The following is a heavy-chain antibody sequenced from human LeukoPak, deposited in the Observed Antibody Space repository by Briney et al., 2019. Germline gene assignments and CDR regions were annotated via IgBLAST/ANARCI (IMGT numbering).Heavy chain of an antibody. CDR1: GFSFTDYA. CDR3: AKYSGSYYYPPNWDS. V-gene: IGHV3-23*01. Sequence: GGSLRLSCAASGFSFTDYAMSWARQPPGKGLEWVSAVSGHGDTTDYVDSVKGRFTISRDNSRNTVHLQIDSLRIEDTGVYFCAKYSGSYYYPPNWDSWGQGTLVTVSS. CDR2: VSGHGDTT. D-gene: IGHD1-26*01. J-gene: IGHJ4*02.